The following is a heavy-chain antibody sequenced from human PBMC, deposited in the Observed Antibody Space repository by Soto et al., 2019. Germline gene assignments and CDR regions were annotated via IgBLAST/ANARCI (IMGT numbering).Heavy chain of an antibody. V-gene: IGHV4-30-2*01. J-gene: IGHJ4*02. D-gene: IGHD4-17*01. Sequence: QLQLQESGSGLVKPSQTLSLTCAVSGGSISSGGYSWSWIRQPPGKGLEWIGYIYHSGSTYYNPSLKSRVTIAVDRSKNQFSLKLGSVTAADTAVYYCARFYGHRSVTTDYYFDYWGQGTLVTVSS. CDR2: IYHSGST. CDR3: ARFYGHRSVTTDYYFDY. CDR1: GGSISSGGYS.